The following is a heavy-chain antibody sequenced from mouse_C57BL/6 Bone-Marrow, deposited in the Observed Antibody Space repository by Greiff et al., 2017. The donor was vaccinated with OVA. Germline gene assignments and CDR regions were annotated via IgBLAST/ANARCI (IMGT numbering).Heavy chain of an antibody. CDR2: IYPRSGNT. D-gene: IGHD1-1*01. CDR1: GYTFTSYG. CDR3: ARDGGYYGSPSFAY. V-gene: IGHV1-81*01. Sequence: VQLVESGAELARPGASVKLSCKASGYTFTSYGISWVKQRTGQGLEWIGEIYPRSGNTYYNEKFKGKATLTADKSSSTAYMELRSLTSEDSAVYFCARDGGYYGSPSFAYWGQGTLVTVSA. J-gene: IGHJ3*01.